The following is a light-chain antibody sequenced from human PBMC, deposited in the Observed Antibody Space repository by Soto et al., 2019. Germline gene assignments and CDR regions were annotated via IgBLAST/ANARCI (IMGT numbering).Light chain of an antibody. CDR3: GAWDSSLTAWV. CDR2: HSH. Sequence: QSVLTQPPSVSAAPGQKVTISCSGSSSNIGNDYVSWFQQFPGAAPKLLIYHSHKRHSGVPDRFSGSTSGTSATLGITGLQTGDEAVDYCGAWDSSLTAWVFGGGTKVTVL. CDR1: SSNIGNDY. V-gene: IGLV1-51*01. J-gene: IGLJ3*02.